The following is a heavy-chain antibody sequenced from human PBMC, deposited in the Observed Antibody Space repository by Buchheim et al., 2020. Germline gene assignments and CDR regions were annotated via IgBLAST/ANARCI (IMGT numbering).Heavy chain of an antibody. CDR3: VRGAPFDL. CDR1: GFSFSSCW. J-gene: IGHJ4*02. Sequence: EVQLVESGGGLVQPGGSLRLSCAASGFSFSSCWMHWVRQTPGKGLLWVSRTNTDGTYTSYADSVKGRFTISRDNAKNTLTLQMNSLRAEDTALYYCVRGAPFDLWGRGTL. V-gene: IGHV3-74*01. CDR2: TNTDGTYT.